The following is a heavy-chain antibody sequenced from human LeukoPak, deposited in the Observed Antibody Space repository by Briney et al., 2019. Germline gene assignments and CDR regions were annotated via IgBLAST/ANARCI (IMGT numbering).Heavy chain of an antibody. CDR3: ARKDSTSWNFDY. CDR1: GGSISSYY. Sequence: SETLSLTCTVSGGSISSYYWSWIRQPPGKGLEWIGCIYTNGNTNYNPSLKSRVTISVDTSKNQFSLKLSPVTAADTAVYYCARKDSTSWNFDYWGQGTLVTVSS. D-gene: IGHD6-13*01. CDR2: IYTNGNT. J-gene: IGHJ4*02. V-gene: IGHV4-4*09.